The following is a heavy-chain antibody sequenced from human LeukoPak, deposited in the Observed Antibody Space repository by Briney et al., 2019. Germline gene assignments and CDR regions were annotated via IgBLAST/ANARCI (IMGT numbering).Heavy chain of an antibody. CDR1: GGSITNYY. CDR2: IFYTGSDNS. CDR3: ARTSSNYYDSPGREARYNWFDP. V-gene: IGHV4-59*12. Sequence: SETLSLTCTVSGGSITNYYWTWIRQPPGKGLEWIGYIFYTGSDNSNYNPSLRSRVTMSVDTSKNQFSLKLSSVTAADTAVYYCARTSSNYYDSPGREARYNWFDPWGQGTLVTVSS. J-gene: IGHJ5*02. D-gene: IGHD3-22*01.